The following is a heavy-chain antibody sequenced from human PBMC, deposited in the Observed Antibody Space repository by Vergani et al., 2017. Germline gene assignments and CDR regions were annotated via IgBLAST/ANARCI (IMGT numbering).Heavy chain of an antibody. CDR1: GGSFSGYY. CDR3: ARGSRAAGYSGPDS. D-gene: IGHD6-13*01. V-gene: IGHV4-34*01. Sequence: QVQLQQWGAGLLKPSETLSLTCAVYGGSFSGYYWSWLRQPPGKGLEWLGDILGIGTSNYNPSFQGRVSMSVATSKNQFSLTLSSVNATDTAVYYCARGSRAAGYSGPDSWGQGTRVTVSS. CDR2: ILGIGTS. J-gene: IGHJ4*02.